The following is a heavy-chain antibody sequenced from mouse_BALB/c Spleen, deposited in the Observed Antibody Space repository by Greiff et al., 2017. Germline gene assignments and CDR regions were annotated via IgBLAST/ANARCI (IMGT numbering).Heavy chain of an antibody. Sequence: VQLQQSGAELVKPGASVKLSCKASGYTFTSYYMYWVKQRPGQGLEWIGEINPSNGGTNFNEKVKSKATLTVDKSSSTAYMQLSSLTSEDSAVYYWTRYCYWGQGTTLTVSS. J-gene: IGHJ2*01. CDR2: INPSNGGT. CDR3: TRYCY. V-gene: IGHV1S81*02. CDR1: GYTFTSYY.